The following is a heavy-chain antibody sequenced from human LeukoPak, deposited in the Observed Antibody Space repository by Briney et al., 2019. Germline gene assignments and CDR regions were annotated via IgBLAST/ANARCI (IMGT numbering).Heavy chain of an antibody. V-gene: IGHV6-1*01. CDR1: GDSVSSNSAA. CDR2: TYYRSKWYN. Sequence: SQTLSLTCAISGDSVSSNSAALNWIRQSPSRGLEWLGRTYYRSKWYNDYAVSVKSRITINPDTSKNQFSLQLNSVTPEDTAVYYCARDPGYYGSGSYYSGMGYYYYGMDVWGQGTTVTVSS. J-gene: IGHJ6*02. D-gene: IGHD3-10*01. CDR3: ARDPGYYGSGSYYSGMGYYYYGMDV.